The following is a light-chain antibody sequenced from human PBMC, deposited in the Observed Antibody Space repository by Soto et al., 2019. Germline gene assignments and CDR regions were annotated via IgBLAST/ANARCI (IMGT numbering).Light chain of an antibody. V-gene: IGKV3-11*01. J-gene: IGKJ1*01. CDR2: DAS. Sequence: EIVLTQPPATLSLSPGERATLSCRASQSVSSYLAWYQQKPGQAPRLLIYDASNRATGIPARFSGSGSGTDFTLTISSLEPEGFAVYYCQQRSNWPTFGQGTKV. CDR1: QSVSSY. CDR3: QQRSNWPT.